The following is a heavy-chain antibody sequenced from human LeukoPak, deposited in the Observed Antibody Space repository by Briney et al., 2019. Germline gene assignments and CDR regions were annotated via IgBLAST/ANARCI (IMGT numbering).Heavy chain of an antibody. CDR3: ARETGSAVGSTDFDY. V-gene: IGHV3-30-3*01. Sequence: GGSLRLSCAASGFTFRNYGMHWVRQAPGKGLEWVAVISYDGSNKYYADSVKGRFTISRDNSKNTRYLQMNSLRAEDTAVYYCARETGSAVGSTDFDYWGQGTLVTVSS. J-gene: IGHJ4*02. CDR1: GFTFRNYG. D-gene: IGHD4-17*01. CDR2: ISYDGSNK.